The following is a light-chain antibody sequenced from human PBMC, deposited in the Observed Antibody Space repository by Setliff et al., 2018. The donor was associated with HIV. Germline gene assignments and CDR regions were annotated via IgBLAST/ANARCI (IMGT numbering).Light chain of an antibody. Sequence: QSALTQPASMSGSPGQSITISCTGTNSDVGSYNFVSWYQHHPGKVPKLIIFEVTQRPSGVSTRFSCSKSDNTASLTISGLQAEDESDYYCCSYAGTSTHVVFGGGTK. CDR1: NSDVGSYNF. J-gene: IGLJ2*01. CDR2: EVT. V-gene: IGLV2-23*02. CDR3: CSYAGTSTHVV.